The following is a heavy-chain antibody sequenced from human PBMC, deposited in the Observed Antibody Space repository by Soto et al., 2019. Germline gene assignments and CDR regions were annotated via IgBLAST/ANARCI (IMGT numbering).Heavy chain of an antibody. CDR2: FDPEDGET. CDR3: ATPERITGTTTLGY. D-gene: IGHD1-7*01. Sequence: GASVKVSCKVSGYTLTELSMHWVRQAPGKGLEWMGGFDPEDGETIYAQKFQGRVTMTEDTSTDTAYMELSSLRSEDTAVYYCATPERITGTTTLGYWGQGTLVTVSS. V-gene: IGHV1-24*01. CDR1: GYTLTELS. J-gene: IGHJ4*02.